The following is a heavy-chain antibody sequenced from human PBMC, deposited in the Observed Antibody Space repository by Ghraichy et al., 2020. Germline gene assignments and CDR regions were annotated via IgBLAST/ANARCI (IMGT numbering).Heavy chain of an antibody. V-gene: IGHV4-59*01. J-gene: IGHJ3*02. CDR3: ARDRRISTAPNDAFDI. Sequence: SETLSLTCTVSGDSISSYYWSWIRQPPGKGLEWLGCIYYTGSTNYDPSLKSRVTISIDTSKTQFSLKLSSVTPADTAMYYCARDRRISTAPNDAFDIWGQGTMVTVSS. D-gene: IGHD2/OR15-2a*01. CDR2: IYYTGST. CDR1: GDSISSYY.